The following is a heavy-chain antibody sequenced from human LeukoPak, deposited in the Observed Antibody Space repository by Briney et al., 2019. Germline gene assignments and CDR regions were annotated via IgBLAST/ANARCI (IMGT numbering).Heavy chain of an antibody. J-gene: IGHJ4*02. D-gene: IGHD5-12*01. Sequence: PSETLSLTCTVSGGSISSYYWNWIRQPPGKGLEWIGYIYYSGSTNYNPSLKSRVTTSVDTSKNQFSLKLSSVTAADTALYYCARQRGYSGYDAIDFWGQGTLVTVSS. V-gene: IGHV4-59*01. CDR2: IYYSGST. CDR3: ARQRGYSGYDAIDF. CDR1: GGSISSYY.